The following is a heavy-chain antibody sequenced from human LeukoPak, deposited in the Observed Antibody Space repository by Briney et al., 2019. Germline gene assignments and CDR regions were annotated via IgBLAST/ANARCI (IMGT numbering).Heavy chain of an antibody. Sequence: SETLSLTCIVSGGSISSDDYYWSWIRQPPGKGLEWIGYISYSGSTYYNPSLKSRVTISVDTSKNQFSLKLSSVTAADTAVYYCARAFTYYYDSSGYPDAFDIWGQGTMVTVSS. V-gene: IGHV4-30-4*01. CDR3: ARAFTYYYDSSGYPDAFDI. J-gene: IGHJ3*02. CDR2: ISYSGST. D-gene: IGHD3-22*01. CDR1: GGSISSDDYY.